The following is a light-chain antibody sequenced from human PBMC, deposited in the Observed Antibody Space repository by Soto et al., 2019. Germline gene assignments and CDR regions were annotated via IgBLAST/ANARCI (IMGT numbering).Light chain of an antibody. Sequence: DIQLTRSPSFLSASVGDRVTITCRASQGISSYLAWYQQKPGKAPKLLIYAASTLRSGVPSRFSGSGSGTEFTLTISSLQPEDFATYYCQQLNSYPRLTFGGGTKVEMK. J-gene: IGKJ4*01. CDR3: QQLNSYPRLT. CDR2: AAS. CDR1: QGISSY. V-gene: IGKV1-9*01.